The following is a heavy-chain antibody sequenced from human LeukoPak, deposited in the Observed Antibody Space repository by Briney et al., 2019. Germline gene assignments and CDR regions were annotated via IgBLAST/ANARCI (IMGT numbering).Heavy chain of an antibody. Sequence: QPGGSLRLSCAASGFTVSTTYLSWVRQAPGKGLEWVSAISGSGGSTYYADSVKGRFAISRDNSKNTLYLQMNSLRAEDTAVYYCATSTAMVSGYYYYMDVWGKGTTVTVSS. CDR2: ISGSGGST. V-gene: IGHV3-23*01. J-gene: IGHJ6*03. CDR1: GFTVSTTY. CDR3: ATSTAMVSGYYYYMDV. D-gene: IGHD5-18*01.